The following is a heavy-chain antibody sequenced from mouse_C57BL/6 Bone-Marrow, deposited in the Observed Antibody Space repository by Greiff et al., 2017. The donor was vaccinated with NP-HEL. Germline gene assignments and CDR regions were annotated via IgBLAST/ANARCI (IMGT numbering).Heavy chain of an antibody. CDR2: INPSTGGT. CDR3: SRDMVYECDRYFDY. CDR1: GYSFTGYY. V-gene: IGHV1-42*01. Sequence: VQLQQSGPELVKPGASVKISCKASGYSFTGYYMNWVKQSPEKSLEWIGEINPSTGGTTYNQKFKAKATLTVDKSSSTAYMQLKSLTYEDSAVYYGSRDMVYECDRYFDYWGQGTTLTVSS. J-gene: IGHJ2*01. D-gene: IGHD2-2*01.